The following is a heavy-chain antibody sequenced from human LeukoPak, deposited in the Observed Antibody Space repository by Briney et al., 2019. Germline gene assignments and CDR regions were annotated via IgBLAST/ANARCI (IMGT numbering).Heavy chain of an antibody. CDR1: GYTFTGYY. V-gene: IGHV1-2*02. J-gene: IGHJ6*02. CDR3: ARGGSGRRVSLRAYGMDV. D-gene: IGHD2-8*01. Sequence: ASVKVSCKASGYTFTGYYMHWVRQAPGQGLEWMGWINPNSGGTNYAQKFQGRVTMTGDTSISTAYMELSRLRSDDTAVYYCARGGSGRRVSLRAYGMDVWGQGTTVTVSS. CDR2: INPNSGGT.